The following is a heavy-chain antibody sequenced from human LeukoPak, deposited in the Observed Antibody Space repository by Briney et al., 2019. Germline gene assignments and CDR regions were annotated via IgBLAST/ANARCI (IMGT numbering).Heavy chain of an antibody. V-gene: IGHV4-59*12. CDR2: IYYSGST. Sequence: VKPSETLSLTCTVSGGSISSYYWSWIRQPPGKGLEWIGYIYYSGSTNYNPSLKSRVTISVDTSKNQFSLKLSSVTAADTAVYYCARALGRSPCSAYECFYGSGSYFDYWGQGTLVTVSS. CDR3: ARALGRSPCSAYECFYGSGSYFDY. D-gene: IGHD3-10*01. CDR1: GGSISSYY. J-gene: IGHJ4*02.